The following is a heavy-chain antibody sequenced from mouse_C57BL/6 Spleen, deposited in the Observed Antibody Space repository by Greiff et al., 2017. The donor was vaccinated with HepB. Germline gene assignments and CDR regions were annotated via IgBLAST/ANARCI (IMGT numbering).Heavy chain of an antibody. CDR2: IYPGDGDT. D-gene: IGHD2-1*01. CDR1: GYAFSSSW. J-gene: IGHJ4*01. CDR3: ARWDGNYGDYAMDY. Sequence: VQLQQSGPELVKPGASVKISCKASGYAFSSSWMNWVKQRPGKGLEWIGRIYPGDGDTNYNGKFKGKATLTADKSSSTAYMQLSSLTSEDSAVYFCARWDGNYGDYAMDYWGQGTSVTVSS. V-gene: IGHV1-82*01.